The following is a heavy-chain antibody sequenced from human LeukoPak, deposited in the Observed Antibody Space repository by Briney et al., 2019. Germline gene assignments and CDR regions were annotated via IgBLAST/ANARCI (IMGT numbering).Heavy chain of an antibody. CDR1: GGSISSYY. CDR3: AGDLWLRDYGMDV. J-gene: IGHJ6*04. Sequence: SETLSLTCTVSGGSISSYYWSWIRQPPGKGLEWIGYIYYSGSTNYNPSLKSRVTISVDTSKNQFSLKLSSVTAADTAVYYCAGDLWLRDYGMDVWGKGTAVTVSS. CDR2: IYYSGST. D-gene: IGHD5-12*01. V-gene: IGHV4-59*01.